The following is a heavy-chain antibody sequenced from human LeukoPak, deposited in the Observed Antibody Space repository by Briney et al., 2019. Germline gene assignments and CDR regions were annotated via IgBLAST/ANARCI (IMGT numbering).Heavy chain of an antibody. Sequence: PSETLSLTCTVSGGSISRYHWSWIRQPPGKGLEWIGYIYYSGSTNFNPSLKSRVTRSVDTSKNQFSLKLSPVTAADTAVYYCARHPYYYYGMDVWGQGTTVTVSS. CDR2: IYYSGST. J-gene: IGHJ6*02. CDR1: GGSISRYH. V-gene: IGHV4-59*08. CDR3: ARHPYYYYGMDV.